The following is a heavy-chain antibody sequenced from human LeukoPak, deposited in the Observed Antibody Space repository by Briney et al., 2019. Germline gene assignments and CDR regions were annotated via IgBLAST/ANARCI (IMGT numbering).Heavy chain of an antibody. CDR3: AREIRGDSWFDP. Sequence: PSETLSLTCAVYGGSFSGHYWSWIRQPPGKGLEWIGEINHSGSTNYNPSLKSRVTISVDTSKNQFSLKLSSVTAADTAVYYCAREIRGDSWFDPWGQGTLVTVSS. V-gene: IGHV4-34*01. D-gene: IGHD3-16*01. J-gene: IGHJ5*02. CDR2: INHSGST. CDR1: GGSFSGHY.